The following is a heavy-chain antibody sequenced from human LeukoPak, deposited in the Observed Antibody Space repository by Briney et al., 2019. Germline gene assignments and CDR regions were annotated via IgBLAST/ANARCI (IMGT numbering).Heavy chain of an antibody. CDR3: ARVKSSSWPYYFDY. J-gene: IGHJ4*02. Sequence: GGSLRLSCAASGLTFSSYWMSWVRQAPGKGLEWVANIKQDGSEKYYVDSVKGRFTISRDNAKNSLYLQMNSLRAEDTAVYYCARVKSSSWPYYFDYWGQGTLVTVSS. CDR1: GLTFSSYW. D-gene: IGHD6-13*01. V-gene: IGHV3-7*01. CDR2: IKQDGSEK.